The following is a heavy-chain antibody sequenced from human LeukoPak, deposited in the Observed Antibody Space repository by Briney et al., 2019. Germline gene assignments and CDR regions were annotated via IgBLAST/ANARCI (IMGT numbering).Heavy chain of an antibody. CDR1: GFTFNDYY. Sequence: GGSLRLSCAASGFTFNDYYMSWIRQAPGKGLEWLSYINIGGTNTHYADSVKGRFTISRGNAKKSLYLEMNNLRAEDTAVYYCATDGAGFGTWGQGVLVTVSS. CDR2: INIGGTNT. V-gene: IGHV3-11*01. J-gene: IGHJ5*02. CDR3: ATDGAGFGT.